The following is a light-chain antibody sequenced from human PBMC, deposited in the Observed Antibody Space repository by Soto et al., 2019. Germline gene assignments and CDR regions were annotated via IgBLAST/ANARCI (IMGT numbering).Light chain of an antibody. J-gene: IGLJ1*01. CDR3: CSYAGSYTYV. Sequence: QSVLTQPRSESGSPGQSVTISCTGTSSDVGDYDYVSWYQQHPGKAPKLMIYDVSKRPSGVPDRFSGSKSGNTASLTISGLQAEDEADYYCCSYAGSYTYVFGTEIKLTVL. CDR1: SSDVGDYDY. CDR2: DVS. V-gene: IGLV2-11*01.